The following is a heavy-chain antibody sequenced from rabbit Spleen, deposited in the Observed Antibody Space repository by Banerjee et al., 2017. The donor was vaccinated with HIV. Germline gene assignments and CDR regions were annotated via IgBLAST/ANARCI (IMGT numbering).Heavy chain of an antibody. V-gene: IGHV1S45*01. CDR3: ARDTGSSFSSYGMDL. CDR2: IYAGSSGTT. CDR1: GFTLSSYYM. Sequence: QEHLKESGGGLVQPGGSLKLSCTASGFTLSSYYMNWVRQAPGKGLEWIACIYAGSSGTTYYANWAKGRFTGSKTSSTTVTLQMTSLTVADTATYFCARDTGSSFSSYGMDLWGPGTLVTVS. D-gene: IGHD8-1*01. J-gene: IGHJ6*01.